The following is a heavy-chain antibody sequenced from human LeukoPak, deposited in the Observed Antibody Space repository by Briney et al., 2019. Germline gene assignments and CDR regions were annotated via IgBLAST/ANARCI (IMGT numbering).Heavy chain of an antibody. CDR3: ARRPNYYDSSGYVGAFDI. V-gene: IGHV1-2*06. Sequence: ASVKVSCKASGYTFTGYYMHWVRQAPGQGLEWMGRINPNSGGTNYAQKFQGRVTMTRDTSISTAYMELSSLRSEDTAVYYCARRPNYYDSSGYVGAFDIWGQGTMVTVSS. CDR2: INPNSGGT. J-gene: IGHJ3*02. CDR1: GYTFTGYY. D-gene: IGHD3-22*01.